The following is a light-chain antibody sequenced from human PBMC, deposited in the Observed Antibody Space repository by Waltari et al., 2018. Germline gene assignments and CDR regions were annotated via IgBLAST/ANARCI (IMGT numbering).Light chain of an antibody. J-gene: IGLJ2*01. V-gene: IGLV2-23*02. Sequence: QSALTQPASVSGSPGQSITVSCTETSSDVGNYNLVSWYQQPPGTAPKLMIYEVSKRPSGVSNRFSGSKSGNTASLTISGLQAEDEADYYCCSYAGIVVFGGGTKLTVL. CDR2: EVS. CDR3: CSYAGIVV. CDR1: SSDVGNYNL.